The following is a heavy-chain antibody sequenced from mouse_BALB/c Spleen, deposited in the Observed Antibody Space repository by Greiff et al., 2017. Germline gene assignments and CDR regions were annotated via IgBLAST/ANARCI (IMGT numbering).Heavy chain of an antibody. CDR2: IWAGGST. V-gene: IGHV2-9*02. J-gene: IGHJ3*01. Sequence: VKLMESGPGLVAPSQSLSITCTVSGFSLTSYGVHWVRQPPGKGLEWLGVIWAGGSTNYNSALMSRLSISKDNSKSQVFLKMNSLQTDDTAVYYCARGTARARGFAYWGQGTLVTVSA. CDR1: GFSLTSYG. CDR3: ARGTARARGFAY. D-gene: IGHD3-2*01.